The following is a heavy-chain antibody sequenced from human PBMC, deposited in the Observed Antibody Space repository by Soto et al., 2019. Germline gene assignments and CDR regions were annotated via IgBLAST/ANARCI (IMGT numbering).Heavy chain of an antibody. V-gene: IGHV4-31*03. D-gene: IGHD2-15*01. CDR3: ASSSGGSYYDY. CDR2: IYYSGST. CDR1: GGSISSGGYY. Sequence: QVQLQESGPGLVKPSQTLSLTCTVSGGSISSGGYYWSWIRQHPGKGLEWIGYIYYSGSTYYNPSLKXRXTXSXHTSKNQFSLKLSSVTAADTAVYYCASSSGGSYYDYWGQGTLVTVSS. J-gene: IGHJ4*02.